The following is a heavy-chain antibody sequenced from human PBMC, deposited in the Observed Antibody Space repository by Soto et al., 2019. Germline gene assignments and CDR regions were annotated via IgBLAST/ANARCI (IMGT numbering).Heavy chain of an antibody. V-gene: IGHV4-39*01. J-gene: IGHJ4*02. CDR3: ARRAGMGSHVDY. D-gene: IGHD6-19*01. CDR1: GGSISSSSYY. Sequence: SETLSLTCTVSGGSISSSSYYWGWIRQPPGKGLEWIGSIYYSGSTYYNPSLKSRVTISVDTSKNQFSLKLSSVTAADTAVYYCARRAGMGSHVDYWGQGTLVSVSS. CDR2: IYYSGST.